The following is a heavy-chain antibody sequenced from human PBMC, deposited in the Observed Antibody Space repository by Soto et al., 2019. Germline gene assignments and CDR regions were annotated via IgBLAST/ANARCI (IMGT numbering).Heavy chain of an antibody. V-gene: IGHV3-48*03. CDR2: ISSSGSTI. Sequence: PGGSLRLSCAASGFTCSSYEMNWVRQAPGKGLEWVSYISSSGSTIYYADSVKGRFTISRDNAKNSLYLQMNSQRAEDTAVYYCARDAAAHPYGMDVWGQGTTVTVSS. D-gene: IGHD6-6*01. CDR1: GFTCSSYE. CDR3: ARDAAAHPYGMDV. J-gene: IGHJ6*02.